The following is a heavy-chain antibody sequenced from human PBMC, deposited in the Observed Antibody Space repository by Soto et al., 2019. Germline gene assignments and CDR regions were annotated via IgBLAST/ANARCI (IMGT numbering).Heavy chain of an antibody. J-gene: IGHJ4*02. D-gene: IGHD2-21*01. V-gene: IGHV1-3*01. CDR1: GYTFTDFA. CDR2: INVGNGNK. CDR3: ARHGAHSAPVDL. Sequence: QAQLVQSGAEAKQPGASVRVSCKASGYTFTDFALHWVRQAPGQGLEWMGWINVGNGNKGYSRKFQGRVTNDRDMSATTASIEVTRLTSEETAIYYCARHGAHSAPVDLWGQGPLVTVSS.